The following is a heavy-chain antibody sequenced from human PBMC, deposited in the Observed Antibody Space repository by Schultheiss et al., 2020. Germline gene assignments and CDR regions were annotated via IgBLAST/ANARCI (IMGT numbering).Heavy chain of an antibody. CDR3: ARESTDGYSYGYYYYGMDV. D-gene: IGHD5-18*01. Sequence: ASVKVSCKASGYTFTSYAMHWVRQAPGQRLEWMGWINAGNGNTKYSQKFQGRVTITRDTSASTAYMELSSLRSEDTAVYYCARESTDGYSYGYYYYGMDVWGQGTTVTVSS. V-gene: IGHV1-3*01. J-gene: IGHJ6*02. CDR1: GYTFTSYA. CDR2: INAGNGNT.